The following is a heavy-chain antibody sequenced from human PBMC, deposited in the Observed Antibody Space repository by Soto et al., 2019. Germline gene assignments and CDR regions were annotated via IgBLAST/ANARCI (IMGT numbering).Heavy chain of an antibody. CDR3: AKSLYYYDSSPLDH. D-gene: IGHD3-22*01. CDR1: GFDFEDYA. J-gene: IGHJ4*02. Sequence: GGSLRLSCAAAGFDFEDYAMHWVRQVPGKGLEWVSLTNSDGTDSYYVDSVKGRFTISRDNAKTTLYLQMDRLRPEDTALYFCAKSLYYYDSSPLDHWGQGTLVTVSS. V-gene: IGHV3-43D*04. CDR2: TNSDGTDS.